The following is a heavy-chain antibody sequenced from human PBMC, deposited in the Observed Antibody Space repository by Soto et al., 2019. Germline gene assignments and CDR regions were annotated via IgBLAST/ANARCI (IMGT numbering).Heavy chain of an antibody. V-gene: IGHV4-34*01. CDR2: INHSGST. J-gene: IGHJ4*02. Sequence: SETLSLTCAVYGGSFSGYYWSWIRQPPGKGLEWIGEINHSGSTNYNPSLKSRVTISVDTSKNQFSLKLSSVTAADTAVYYCASIGGHDSTLDYWGQGTLVTVSS. D-gene: IGHD2-15*01. CDR3: ASIGGHDSTLDY. CDR1: GGSFSGYY.